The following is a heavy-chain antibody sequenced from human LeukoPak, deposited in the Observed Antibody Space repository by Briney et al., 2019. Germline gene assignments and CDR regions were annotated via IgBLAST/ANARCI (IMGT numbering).Heavy chain of an antibody. J-gene: IGHJ4*02. CDR2: IYYSGST. CDR1: GGSISSYY. D-gene: IGHD6-13*01. Sequence: PSETLSLTCTVSGGSISSYYWSWIRQPPGKGLEWIGYIYYSGSTNYNPSLKSRVTISVDTSKNQFSLKLSSVTAADTAVYYCASSYSSSWKMASFDYWGQGTLVTVSS. V-gene: IGHV4-59*08. CDR3: ASSYSSSWKMASFDY.